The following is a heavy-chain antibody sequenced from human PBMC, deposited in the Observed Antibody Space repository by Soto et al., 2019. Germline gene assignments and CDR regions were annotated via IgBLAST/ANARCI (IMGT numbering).Heavy chain of an antibody. D-gene: IGHD2-15*01. CDR1: GGTLSSYY. V-gene: IGHV4-34*08. Sequence: PSETLSLTCAVYGGTLSSYYWSWTRQPPGKGLEWIGRINHSGSTNYNPSLKSRVTISVDTSKNQFSLKLSSVTAADTAVYYCATVRYCSGGSCVDYYYYYMEVWGKGTTVTVFS. J-gene: IGHJ6*03. CDR3: ATVRYCSGGSCVDYYYYYMEV. CDR2: INHSGST.